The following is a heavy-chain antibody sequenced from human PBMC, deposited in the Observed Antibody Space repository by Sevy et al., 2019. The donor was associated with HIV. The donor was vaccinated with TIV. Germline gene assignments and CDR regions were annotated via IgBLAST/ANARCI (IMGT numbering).Heavy chain of an antibody. J-gene: IGHJ4*02. V-gene: IGHV1-18*01. CDR2: ISAYNGNT. CDR3: ARDDAYGVTTTWYFDY. Sequence: ASVKVSCKASGYTFTSYGISWVRQAPGQGLEWMGWISAYNGNTNYAQKLQGRVTMTTDTSTSTAYMELRSLRSDDTAVYYCARDDAYGVTTTWYFDYWGQGTLVTVSS. D-gene: IGHD2-21*02. CDR1: GYTFTSYG.